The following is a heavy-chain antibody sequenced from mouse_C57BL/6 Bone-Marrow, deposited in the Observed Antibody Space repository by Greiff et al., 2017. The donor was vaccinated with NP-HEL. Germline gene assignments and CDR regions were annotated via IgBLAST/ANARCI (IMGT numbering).Heavy chain of an antibody. V-gene: IGHV1-55*01. CDR2: IYPGSGST. CDR3: ARGVSTRAWFAY. J-gene: IGHJ3*01. Sequence: QVQLQQPGAELVKPGASVKMSCKASGYTFTSYWITWVKQRPGQGLEWIGDIYPGSGSTNYNEKFKSKATLTVDTSSSTAYMQLSSLTSEDSAVYYCARGVSTRAWFAYWGKGTLVTVSA. CDR1: GYTFTSYW.